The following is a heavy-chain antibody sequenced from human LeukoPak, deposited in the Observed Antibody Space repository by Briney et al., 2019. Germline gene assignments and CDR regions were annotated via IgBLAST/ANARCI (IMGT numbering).Heavy chain of an antibody. Sequence: ASVKVSCKASGGTFSSYGISWVRQAPGQGLEWMGWISGYNGDTEYAENLQGRVSIATDTSTATAYMELRSLRSDDTAVYYCARDNSLSGGVRNNWFDAWGQGTLVTVSS. CDR2: ISGYNGDT. CDR1: GGTFSSYG. J-gene: IGHJ5*02. V-gene: IGHV1-18*01. D-gene: IGHD3-16*01. CDR3: ARDNSLSGGVRNNWFDA.